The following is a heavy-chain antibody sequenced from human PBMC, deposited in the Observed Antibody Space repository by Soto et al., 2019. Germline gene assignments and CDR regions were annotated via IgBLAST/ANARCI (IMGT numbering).Heavy chain of an antibody. V-gene: IGHV1-69*13. CDR2: IIPIFGTA. CDR1: GGTFSSYA. CDR3: ARGHPPPRDYDFWSGYYPLGMDV. D-gene: IGHD3-3*01. J-gene: IGHJ6*02. Sequence: ASVKVSCKASGGTFSSYAISWVRQAPGQGLEWMGGIIPIFGTANYAQKFQGRVTITADESTSTAYMELSSLRSEDTAVYYCARGHPPPRDYDFWSGYYPLGMDVWGQGTTVTVSS.